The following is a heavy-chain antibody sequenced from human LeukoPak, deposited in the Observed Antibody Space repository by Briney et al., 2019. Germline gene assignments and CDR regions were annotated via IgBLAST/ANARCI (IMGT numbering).Heavy chain of an antibody. V-gene: IGHV3-49*04. CDR1: GFTFGGYA. CDR2: IRSKAYGGTT. J-gene: IGHJ4*02. Sequence: GGSLRLSCTASGFTFGGYAMSWVRQAPGKGLEWVGFIRSKAYGGTTEYAASVKGRFTISRDDSKSIAYLQMNSLKTEDTAVYYCTRALPHYRSSANDIYFDYWGQGTLVTVSS. CDR3: TRALPHYRSSANDIYFDY. D-gene: IGHD6-13*01.